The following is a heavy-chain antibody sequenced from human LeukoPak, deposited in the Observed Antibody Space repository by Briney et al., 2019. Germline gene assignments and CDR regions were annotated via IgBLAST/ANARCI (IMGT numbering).Heavy chain of an antibody. Sequence: ASVKVSCKASGYTFTGYYMHWVRQAPGQGLEWIGWINPNSGGTNYAQKFQGRVTMTTDTSTTTAYMELRSLRSDDTAVYYCARSTYYYDSSGYCDYWGQGTLVTVSS. D-gene: IGHD3-22*01. CDR1: GYTFTGYY. J-gene: IGHJ4*02. V-gene: IGHV1-2*02. CDR3: ARSTYYYDSSGYCDY. CDR2: INPNSGGT.